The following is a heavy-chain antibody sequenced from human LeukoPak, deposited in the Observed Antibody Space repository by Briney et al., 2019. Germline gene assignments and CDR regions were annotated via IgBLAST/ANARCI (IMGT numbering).Heavy chain of an antibody. CDR2: IYYSGRT. CDR1: AGSISSRSYY. J-gene: IGHJ6*03. Sequence: SDTLSLTCTLSAGSISSRSYYWGWIRQPPGKGLEWFGSIYYSGRTYTHPSPKNRVTVSVHTSNNQFYLKLGSVTAAHTAVYXXXXXXXXXXDQYYYYYYTDVWGKGTTVTVSS. CDR3: XXXXXXXXDQYYYYYYTDV. V-gene: IGHV4-39*07.